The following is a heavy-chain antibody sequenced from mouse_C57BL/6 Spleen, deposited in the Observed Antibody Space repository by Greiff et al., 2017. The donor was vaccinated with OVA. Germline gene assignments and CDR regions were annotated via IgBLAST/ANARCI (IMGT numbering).Heavy chain of an antibody. CDR2: INPSNGGT. V-gene: IGHV1-53*01. CDR3: ARESEGFLAWFAY. J-gene: IGHJ3*01. Sequence: QVQLQQPGPELVKPGASVKLSCKASGYTFTSYWMHWVKQRPGQGLEWIGNINPSNGGTNYNEKFKSKATLTVDKSSSTAYMQLSSLTSEDSAVYYFARESEGFLAWFAYWGQGTLVTVSA. CDR1: GYTFTSYW.